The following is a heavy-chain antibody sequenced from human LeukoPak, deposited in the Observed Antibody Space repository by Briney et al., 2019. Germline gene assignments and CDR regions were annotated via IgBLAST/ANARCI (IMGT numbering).Heavy chain of an antibody. CDR2: IRYDGSNK. J-gene: IGHJ4*02. V-gene: IGHV3-30*02. CDR3: AKDLAVVVPAASGAFDY. Sequence: GGSLRLSCAASGFTFSSYGMHWVRQAPGKGLEWVAFIRYDGSNKYYADSVKGRSTISRDNSKSTLYLQMNSLRAEDTAVYYCAKDLAVVVPAASGAFDYWGQGTLVTVSS. D-gene: IGHD2-2*01. CDR1: GFTFSSYG.